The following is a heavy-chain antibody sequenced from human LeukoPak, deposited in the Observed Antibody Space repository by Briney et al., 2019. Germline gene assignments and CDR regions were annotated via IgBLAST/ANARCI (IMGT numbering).Heavy chain of an antibody. CDR1: GGSFSGYY. J-gene: IGHJ5*02. Sequence: SETLSLTCAVYGGSFSGYYWSWLRQPPGKGLEWIGEINHSGSTNYNPSLKSRVTISVDTSKNQFSLKLSSVTAADTAVYYCARQVPPSAATIFDWFDPWGQGTLVTVSS. D-gene: IGHD3-9*01. CDR2: INHSGST. CDR3: ARQVPPSAATIFDWFDP. V-gene: IGHV4-34*01.